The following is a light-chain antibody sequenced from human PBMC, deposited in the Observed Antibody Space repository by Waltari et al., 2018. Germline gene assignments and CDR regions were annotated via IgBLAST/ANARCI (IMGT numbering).Light chain of an antibody. CDR1: GSDVGGYKS. V-gene: IGLV2-14*03. CDR3: SSYSTSRTH. J-gene: IGLJ2*01. CDR2: DVI. Sequence: QSALTQPASVSGSPGQSITLSCTAAGSDVGGYKSVPWYQKHPGKAPKLIFYDVIVQPPGISNRFSCSKSGNTASLTISVRQAGDEADYYCSSYSTSRTHFGRVTKLTVL.